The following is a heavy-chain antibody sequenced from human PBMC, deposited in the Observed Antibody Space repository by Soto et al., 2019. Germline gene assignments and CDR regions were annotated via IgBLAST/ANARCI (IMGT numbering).Heavy chain of an antibody. D-gene: IGHD3-3*01. V-gene: IGHV4-34*01. Sequence: SETLSLTCAVYGGSFSGYYWSCLRQPPGKGLEWIVEINHSGSTNYNPSLKSRVTISVDTSKNQFSLKLSSVTAADTAVYYCARGQNYDFWSGRNWFDPWGQGTLVTVSS. CDR2: INHSGST. CDR3: ARGQNYDFWSGRNWFDP. CDR1: GGSFSGYY. J-gene: IGHJ5*02.